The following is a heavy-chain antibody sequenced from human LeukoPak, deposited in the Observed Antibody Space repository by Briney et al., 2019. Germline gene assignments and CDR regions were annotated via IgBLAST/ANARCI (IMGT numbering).Heavy chain of an antibody. J-gene: IGHJ2*01. Sequence: GGSLRLSCAASGFTLSTYWMHWVRQTPGKGLVWVSSIRNDGTTTNYADSVKGRFTISRDNAKNTLYLQMNSLRAEDTAVYYCVRLYKIEGADLWGRGTLVTVSS. V-gene: IGHV3-74*01. CDR1: GFTLSTYW. CDR2: IRNDGTTT. D-gene: IGHD1-14*01. CDR3: VRLYKIEGADL.